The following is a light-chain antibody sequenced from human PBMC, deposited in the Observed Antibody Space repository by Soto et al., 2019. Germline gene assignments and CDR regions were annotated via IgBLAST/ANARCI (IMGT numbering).Light chain of an antibody. Sequence: DIQMTQSPSTLSASVGDRVTITCRASQNINSWLAWYQQKPGKAPKLLIYKASNLESGVASRFSGSGSGTDFTLTISSLQPDDFATYHCQQYESFFPLTFGGGTKVEIK. CDR3: QQYESFFPLT. V-gene: IGKV1-5*03. J-gene: IGKJ4*01. CDR1: QNINSW. CDR2: KAS.